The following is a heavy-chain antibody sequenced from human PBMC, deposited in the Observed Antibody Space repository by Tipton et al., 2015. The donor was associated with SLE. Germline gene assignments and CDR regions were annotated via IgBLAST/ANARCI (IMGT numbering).Heavy chain of an antibody. CDR2: INHSGST. CDR1: GGSFSGYY. J-gene: IGHJ4*02. CDR3: ASSYYDFWSGPDY. Sequence: TLSLTCAVYGGSFSGYYWSWIRQPPGKGLEWIGEINHSGSTNYNPTLKSRVTISVDTPKNQFSLKLSSVTAADTAVYYCASSYYDFWSGPDYWGQGTLVTVSS. V-gene: IGHV4-34*01. D-gene: IGHD3-3*01.